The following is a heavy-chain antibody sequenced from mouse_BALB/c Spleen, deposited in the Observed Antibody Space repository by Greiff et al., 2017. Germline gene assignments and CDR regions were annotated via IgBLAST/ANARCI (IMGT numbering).Heavy chain of an antibody. CDR2: ISSGGSYT. J-gene: IGHJ2*01. CDR1: GFTFSSYT. D-gene: IGHD2-3*01. Sequence: EVQVVESGGGLVKPGGSLKLSCAASGFTFSSYTMSWVRQTPEKRLEWVATISSGGSYTYYPDSVKGRFTISRDNAKNTLYLQMSSLKSEDTAMYYCTREDGYYAYWGQGTTLTVSS. CDR3: TREDGYYAY. V-gene: IGHV5-6-4*01.